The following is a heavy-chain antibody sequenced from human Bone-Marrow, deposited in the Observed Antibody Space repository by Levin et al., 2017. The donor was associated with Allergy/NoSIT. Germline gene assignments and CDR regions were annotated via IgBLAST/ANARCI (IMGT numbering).Heavy chain of an antibody. D-gene: IGHD3-22*01. CDR2: ISYDGSNK. Sequence: GGSLRLSCAASGFTFSSYGMHWVRQAPGKGLEWVAVISYDGSNKYYADSVKGRFTISRDNSKNTLYLQMNSLRAEDTAVYYCANQLIVVVIVQNSTLAYYDYGMDVWGQGTTVTVSS. CDR1: GFTFSSYG. V-gene: IGHV3-30*18. J-gene: IGHJ6*02. CDR3: ANQLIVVVIVQNSTLAYYDYGMDV.